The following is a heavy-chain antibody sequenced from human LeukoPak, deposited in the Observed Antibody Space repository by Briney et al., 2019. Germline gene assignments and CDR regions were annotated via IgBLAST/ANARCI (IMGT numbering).Heavy chain of an antibody. V-gene: IGHV4-61*01. D-gene: IGHD1-26*01. Sequence: SETLSLTCTVSGGSISSSPYYWGWIRQPPGKGLEWIGYIYYSGSTNYNPSLKSRVTISVDTSKNQFSLKLSSVTAADTAVYYCARDRVVGAINWFDPWGQGTLVTVSS. J-gene: IGHJ5*02. CDR1: GGSISSSPYY. CDR3: ARDRVVGAINWFDP. CDR2: IYYSGST.